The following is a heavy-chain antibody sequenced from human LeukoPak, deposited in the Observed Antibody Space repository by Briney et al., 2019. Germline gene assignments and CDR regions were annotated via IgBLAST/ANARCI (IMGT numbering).Heavy chain of an antibody. Sequence: GGSLRLSCAASGFTFSSYAMSWVRQAPGKGLEWVSAISGSGGSTYYADSVKGRFTISRDNSKNTLYLQMNSLRAEDTAVYYCAKDVGVGSGTYYDRYYFDYWGQGTLVTVSS. D-gene: IGHD3-10*01. CDR3: AKDVGVGSGTYYDRYYFDY. V-gene: IGHV3-23*01. CDR1: GFTFSSYA. J-gene: IGHJ4*02. CDR2: ISGSGGST.